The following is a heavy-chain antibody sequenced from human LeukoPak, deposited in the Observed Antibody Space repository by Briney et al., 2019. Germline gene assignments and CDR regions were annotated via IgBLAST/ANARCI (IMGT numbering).Heavy chain of an antibody. J-gene: IGHJ5*01. V-gene: IGHV3-23*01. CDR1: GFSFGNYA. D-gene: IGHD2-21*01. CDR2: ISGTGGAT. Sequence: PGGSLRLSCVASGFSFGNYAMSWVRQAPGKGLQWVSQISGTGGATWYAGFARDRFTISRDNSKKTLYLQMSGLRVEYTAMYYCVTKPRETYDTRWLVSWGQRPLLLVSS. CDR3: VTKPRETYDTRWLVS.